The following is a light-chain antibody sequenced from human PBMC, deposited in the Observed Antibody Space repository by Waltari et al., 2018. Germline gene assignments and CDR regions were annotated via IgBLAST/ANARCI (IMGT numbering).Light chain of an antibody. Sequence: EIVVTQSPATLSVSPGESATLSCRASQSVSSNSAWYQQKPGQAPRLLIYHASTRATGIPARFSGSGSGTEFTLTISSLQSEDFAVYYCHHYYNWPMTFGQGTRLEIK. CDR2: HAS. V-gene: IGKV3-15*01. CDR1: QSVSSN. CDR3: HHYYNWPMT. J-gene: IGKJ5*01.